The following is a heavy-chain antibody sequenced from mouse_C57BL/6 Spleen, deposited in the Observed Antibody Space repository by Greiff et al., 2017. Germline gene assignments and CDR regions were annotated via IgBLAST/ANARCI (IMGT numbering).Heavy chain of an antibody. V-gene: IGHV1-18*01. CDR1: GYTFTDYN. Sequence: VQLKQSGPELVKPGASVKIPCKASGYTFTDYNMDWVKQSHGKSLEWIGDINPNNGGTIYNQKFKGKATLTVDKSSSTAYMELRSLTSEDTAVYYCASSDSSGLWFAYWGQGTLVTVSA. CDR3: ASSDSSGLWFAY. J-gene: IGHJ3*01. CDR2: INPNNGGT. D-gene: IGHD3-2*02.